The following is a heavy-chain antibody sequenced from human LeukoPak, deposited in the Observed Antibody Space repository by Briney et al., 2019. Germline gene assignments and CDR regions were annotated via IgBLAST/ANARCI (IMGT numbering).Heavy chain of an antibody. J-gene: IGHJ4*02. CDR3: AAAERRGVGSVSYHAIEY. Sequence: SETLSLTCTVSGDSIVTDYWSWIRQPAGEGLEWIGRIYTSGSTKYNPSLKSRVTVSVDMSKNQFSLKLSSVTAADSAVYYCAAAERRGVGSVSYHAIEYWGQGTLVTVSS. CDR1: GDSIVTDY. D-gene: IGHD3-10*01. CDR2: IYTSGST. V-gene: IGHV4-4*07.